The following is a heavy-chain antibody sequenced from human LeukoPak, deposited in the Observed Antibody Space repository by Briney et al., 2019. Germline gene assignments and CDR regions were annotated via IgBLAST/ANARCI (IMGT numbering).Heavy chain of an antibody. CDR2: IYTSGST. CDR1: GGSISSYY. CDR3: ARDSVPYCSSTSCYAYGMDV. V-gene: IGHV4-4*07. J-gene: IGHJ6*02. D-gene: IGHD2-2*01. Sequence: SETLSLTCTVSGGSISSYYWSWIRQPAGKGLEWIGRIYTSGSTNYNPSLKSRVTMSVDTSKNQFSLKLSSVTAADTAVYYCARDSVPYCSSTSCYAYGMDVWGQGTTVTVSS.